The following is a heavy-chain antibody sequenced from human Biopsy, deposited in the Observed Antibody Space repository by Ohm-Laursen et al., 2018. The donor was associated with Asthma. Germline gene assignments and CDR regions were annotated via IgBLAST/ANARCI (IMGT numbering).Heavy chain of an antibody. CDR1: GGTFNTYV. V-gene: IGHV1-69*13. CDR3: ARKAGSCISRTCYSLDF. Sequence: SVKVSCNSLGGTFNTYVIGWVRQDPGQGLEWMGGINSVFGTTTYTQKFQDRVTITADDSTSTVYMELSSLRSENTAVYYCARKAGSCISRTCYSLDFWGQGTLVTVSS. CDR2: INSVFGTT. J-gene: IGHJ4*02. D-gene: IGHD2-2*01.